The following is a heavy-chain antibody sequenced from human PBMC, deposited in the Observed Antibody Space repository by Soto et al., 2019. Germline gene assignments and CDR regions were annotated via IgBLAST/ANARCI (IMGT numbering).Heavy chain of an antibody. CDR1: GGIFSTYA. Sequence: QVQLVQSGAAVKKPGSSVKASCKSSGGIFSTYAISWLRQAHGQGLEWMGGIIPLFGTPNYAQRLQGRVTITADESTSTAYMELSRLRSEDTAVYYCAGDRDDYGSGNYYNRIDFWGQGTLVTVSS. J-gene: IGHJ4*02. D-gene: IGHD3-10*01. V-gene: IGHV1-69*01. CDR3: AGDRDDYGSGNYYNRIDF. CDR2: IIPLFGTP.